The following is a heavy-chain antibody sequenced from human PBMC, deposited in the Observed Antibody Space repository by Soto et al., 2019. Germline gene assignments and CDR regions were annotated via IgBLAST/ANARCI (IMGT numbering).Heavy chain of an antibody. CDR3: ARDSDPGQWLTTNYFDY. Sequence: QVQLVESGGGVVQPGGSLRLSCAASGFPFSNYGMHWVRQAPGKGLEWVAVIWYHGSNKYYADSVKGRFTISRDNSKNTLYLQMNSLRAEDTAVYYCARDSDPGQWLTTNYFDYWGQGTLVTVSS. J-gene: IGHJ4*02. D-gene: IGHD6-19*01. CDR2: IWYHGSNK. CDR1: GFPFSNYG. V-gene: IGHV3-33*01.